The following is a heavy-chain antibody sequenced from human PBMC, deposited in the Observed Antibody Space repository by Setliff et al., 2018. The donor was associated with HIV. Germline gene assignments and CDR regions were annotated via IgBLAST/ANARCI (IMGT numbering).Heavy chain of an antibody. CDR1: DYSITNGYY. Sequence: PSETLSLTCTVSDYSITNGYYWGWIRQPPGKGLEWIGSIYHRGSTYYNPSLKSRLTISVDTSNNQFSLSLTSVTAADTAVYYCARLCGSGSYYKPPDYWCQGTLVTVS. CDR2: IYHRGST. D-gene: IGHD3-10*01. J-gene: IGHJ4*02. CDR3: ARLCGSGSYYKPPDY. V-gene: IGHV4-38-2*02.